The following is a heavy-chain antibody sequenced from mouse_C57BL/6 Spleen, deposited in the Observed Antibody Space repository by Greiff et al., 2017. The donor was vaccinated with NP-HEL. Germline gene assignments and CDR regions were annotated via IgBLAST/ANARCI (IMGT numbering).Heavy chain of an antibody. CDR2: IDPENGDT. Sequence: EVQLQQSGAELVRPGASVKLSCTASGFNIKDDYMHWVKQRPEQGLEWIGWIDPENGDTEYASKFQGKATITADTSSNTAYLQLSSLTSEDTAVYYWTQYPDPYWYFDVWGTGTTVTVSS. CDR3: TQYPDPYWYFDV. D-gene: IGHD5-1*01. CDR1: GFNIKDDY. V-gene: IGHV14-4*01. J-gene: IGHJ1*03.